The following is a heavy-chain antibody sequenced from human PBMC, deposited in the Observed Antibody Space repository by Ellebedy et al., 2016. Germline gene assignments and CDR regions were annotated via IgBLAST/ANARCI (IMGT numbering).Heavy chain of an antibody. CDR3: AKPREPYGDYGEYGMDV. CDR1: GFTFSSYG. J-gene: IGHJ6*02. V-gene: IGHV3-30*18. CDR2: ISYDGSNK. Sequence: GGSLRLXXAASGFTFSSYGMHWVRQAPGKGLEWVAVISYDGSNKYYADSVKGRFTISRDNSKNTLYLQMNSLRAEDTAVYYCAKPREPYGDYGEYGMDVWGQGTTVTVSS. D-gene: IGHD4-17*01.